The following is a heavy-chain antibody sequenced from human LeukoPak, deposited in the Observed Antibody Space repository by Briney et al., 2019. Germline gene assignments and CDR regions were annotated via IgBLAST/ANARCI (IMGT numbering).Heavy chain of an antibody. CDR2: IYHSGST. V-gene: IGHV4-38-2*01. Sequence: SETLSLTCAVSGYSISSGYYWGWIRQPPGKGLEWIGSIYHSGSTYYNPSLKSRVTISVDTSKNQFSLKLSSVTAADTAVDYCARYARQYDFWSGYYHFDYWGQGTLVTVSS. D-gene: IGHD3-3*01. CDR1: GYSISSGYY. J-gene: IGHJ4*02. CDR3: ARYARQYDFWSGYYHFDY.